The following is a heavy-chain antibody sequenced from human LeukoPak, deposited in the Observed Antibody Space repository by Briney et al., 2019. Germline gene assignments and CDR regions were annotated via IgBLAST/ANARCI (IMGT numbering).Heavy chain of an antibody. CDR1: GFTFSSYA. V-gene: IGHV3-30-3*01. CDR3: AREHSGSGYSSSPTHAFDI. J-gene: IGHJ3*02. Sequence: PGGSLRLSCAASGFTFSSYAMHWVRQAPGKGLEWVAVISYDGSNKYYADSVKGRFTISRDNSKNTLYLQMNSLRAEDTAVYYCAREHSGSGYSSSPTHAFDIWGQGTMVTVSS. D-gene: IGHD6-13*01. CDR2: ISYDGSNK.